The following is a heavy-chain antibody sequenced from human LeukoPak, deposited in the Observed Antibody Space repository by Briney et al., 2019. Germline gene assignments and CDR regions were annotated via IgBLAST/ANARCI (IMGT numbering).Heavy chain of an antibody. CDR2: IYYSGST. CDR1: GGSISSSSYY. V-gene: IGHV4-39*07. CDR3: ARADSSSRLWYFDL. Sequence: SETLSLTCTVSGGSISSSSYYWGWIRQPPGKGLEWIGSIYYSGSTYYNPSLKSRVTISVDKSKNQFSLKLSSVTAADTAVYYCARADSSSRLWYFDLWGRGTLITVSS. J-gene: IGHJ2*01. D-gene: IGHD6-13*01.